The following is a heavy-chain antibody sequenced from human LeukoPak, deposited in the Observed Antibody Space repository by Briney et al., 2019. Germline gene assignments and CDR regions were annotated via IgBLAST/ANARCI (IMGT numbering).Heavy chain of an antibody. CDR2: INPNSGGT. CDR3: ARDPIPKYYDFWGGYYPDAFDI. CDR1: GYTFTGYY. V-gene: IGHV1-2*02. Sequence: ASVKVSCKASGYTFTGYYMHWVRQAPGQGLEWMGWINPNSGGTNYAQKFQGRVTMTRDTSISTAYMELSRLRSDDTAVYYCARDPIPKYYDFWGGYYPDAFDIWGQGTMVTVSS. J-gene: IGHJ3*02. D-gene: IGHD3-3*01.